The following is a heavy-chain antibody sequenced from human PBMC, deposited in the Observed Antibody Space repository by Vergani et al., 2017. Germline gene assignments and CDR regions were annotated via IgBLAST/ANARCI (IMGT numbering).Heavy chain of an antibody. CDR3: ARGIVATTFDY. CDR2: IYTSGST. V-gene: IGHV4-61*02. J-gene: IGHJ4*02. D-gene: IGHD5-12*01. CDR1: GGSISSGSYY. Sequence: QVQLQESGPGLVKPSQTLSLTCTVSGGSISSGSYYWSWIRQPAGKGLEWIGRIYTSGSTNYNPSLKSRVTISVDTSKNQFSLKLSSVTAADTAVYYCARGIVATTFDYWGQGTLVTVSS.